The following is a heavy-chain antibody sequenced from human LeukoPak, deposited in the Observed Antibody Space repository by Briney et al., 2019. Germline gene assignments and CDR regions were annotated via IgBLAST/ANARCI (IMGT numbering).Heavy chain of an antibody. D-gene: IGHD1-20*01. CDR1: GFTFGDYG. CDR3: ARDRRGITGTEWFDP. CDR2: ISWNSDST. J-gene: IGHJ5*02. Sequence: GGSLRLSCEGSGFTFGDYGMSWVRQAPGKGPEWVAGISWNSDSTGYPDSVRGRFTISRDNAKNSLYLQMDSLRVEDTAFYYCARDRRGITGTEWFDPWGQGTLVTVSS. V-gene: IGHV3-20*04.